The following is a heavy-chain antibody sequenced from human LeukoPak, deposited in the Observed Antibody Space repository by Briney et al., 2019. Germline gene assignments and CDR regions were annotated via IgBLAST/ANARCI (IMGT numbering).Heavy chain of an antibody. V-gene: IGHV4-59*01. CDR2: IYNSGST. Sequence: PSETLSLTCIVSGGSISSYYWSWIRQPPGKGLEWSGYIYNSGSTNYNPSLKSRVTISVDTSRNQFSLKLSSVTAADTAVYYCARSYLTAAATGYFDYWGLGTLVTVSS. D-gene: IGHD6-13*01. J-gene: IGHJ4*02. CDR3: ARSYLTAAATGYFDY. CDR1: GGSISSYY.